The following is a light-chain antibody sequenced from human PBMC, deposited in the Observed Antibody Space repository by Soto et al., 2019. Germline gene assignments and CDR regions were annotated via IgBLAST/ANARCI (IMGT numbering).Light chain of an antibody. CDR2: GAS. Sequence: EIVLTQSPGTLSLSPGERATLSCSASQSVSSSYLGWYQQKPGQAPRLLIYGASTRATGIPDRFSGSGSGTDFTLTISRLDPEDFAVYYCQQYGGSSLYTFGQGTKLEIK. CDR1: QSVSSSY. CDR3: QQYGGSSLYT. J-gene: IGKJ2*01. V-gene: IGKV3-20*01.